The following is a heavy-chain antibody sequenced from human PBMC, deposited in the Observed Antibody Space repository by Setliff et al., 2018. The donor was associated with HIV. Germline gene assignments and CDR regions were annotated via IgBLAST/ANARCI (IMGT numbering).Heavy chain of an antibody. Sequence: SETLSLTCVVYGGSFRGYYWSWIRQPPGKGLEWIGESNQSGSGNYNPSLKSRVTISVDTSKNEFSLNMGSVTAADTAVYYCATIPAYYYGSGSYPGAFDIWGQGTMVTVSS. CDR1: GGSFRGYY. CDR3: ATIPAYYYGSGSYPGAFDI. D-gene: IGHD3-10*01. CDR2: SNQSGSG. J-gene: IGHJ3*02. V-gene: IGHV4-34*01.